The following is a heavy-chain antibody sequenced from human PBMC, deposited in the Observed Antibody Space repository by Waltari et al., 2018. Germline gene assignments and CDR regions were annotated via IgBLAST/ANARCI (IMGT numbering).Heavy chain of an antibody. D-gene: IGHD4-4*01. Sequence: QVQLQESGPGLVKPSETLSLTCTVSGYSISSGYYWGWIRQPPGKGLEWIGSIYHSGSTYYNPSLKSRVTISVDTSKNQFSLKLSSVTAADTAVYYCARGLRLYNSNYGAWGQGTLVTVSS. CDR1: GYSISSGYY. J-gene: IGHJ5*02. CDR2: IYHSGST. CDR3: ARGLRLYNSNYGA. V-gene: IGHV4-38-2*02.